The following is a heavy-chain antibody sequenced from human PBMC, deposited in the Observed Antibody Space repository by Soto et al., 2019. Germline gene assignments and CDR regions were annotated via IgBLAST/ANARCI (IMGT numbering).Heavy chain of an antibody. CDR1: GYTFSRYG. D-gene: IGHD4-17*01. V-gene: IGHV1-18*04. CDR3: ARKEDYGDYADY. Sequence: QVQLVQSGPEVKKPGASVKVSCKASGYTFSRYGISWVRQAPGQGLEWMGWIRVYNGNTKYAQKVQDRVTMTTDTSTSTAYMELRSLRSDDTAVYYCARKEDYGDYADYWGQGTLVTVSS. J-gene: IGHJ4*02. CDR2: IRVYNGNT.